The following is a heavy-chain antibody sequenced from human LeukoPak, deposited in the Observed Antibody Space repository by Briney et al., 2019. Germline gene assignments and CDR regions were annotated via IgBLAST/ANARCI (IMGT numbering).Heavy chain of an antibody. D-gene: IGHD6-19*01. J-gene: IGHJ4*02. CDR1: GFTFSSYG. V-gene: IGHV3-30*18. CDR2: ISYDGSDK. Sequence: GESLRLSCAASGFTFSSYGMHWVRQAPGKGLEWVALISYDGSDKYYADSVKGRFTISRDNSKNTLYVQMNSLRAEDTAVYYCAKDSEYGSGWNSFVWGQGTLVTVSS. CDR3: AKDSEYGSGWNSFV.